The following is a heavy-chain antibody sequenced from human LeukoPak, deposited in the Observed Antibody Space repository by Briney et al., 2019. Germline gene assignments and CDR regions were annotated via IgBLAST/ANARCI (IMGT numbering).Heavy chain of an antibody. J-gene: IGHJ4*02. V-gene: IGHV4-59*01. CDR3: ARAFWGSGIDY. CDR2: IHYSGST. CDR1: GASISSYY. Sequence: SETLSLTCTVSGASISSYYWSWIRQPPGKGLEWIGYIHYSGSTSYNPSLKSRVTISADTSNNQFSLTLSSVTAADTAVYYCARAFWGSGIDYWGQGTLVTVSS. D-gene: IGHD3-16*01.